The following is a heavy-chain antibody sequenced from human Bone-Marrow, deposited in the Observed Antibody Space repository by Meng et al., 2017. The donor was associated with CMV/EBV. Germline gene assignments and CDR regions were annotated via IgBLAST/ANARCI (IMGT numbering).Heavy chain of an antibody. D-gene: IGHD2-2*02. Sequence: GGSLRLSCAASGFTFSSYGMHWVRQAPGKGLEWVAVIWYDGSNKYYADSVKGRFTISRDNSKNTLYLQMNSLRAEDTAVYYCARDRGIVVVPAAILGYYYYGMDVWGQGTTVTGSS. CDR2: IWYDGSNK. CDR3: ARDRGIVVVPAAILGYYYYGMDV. CDR1: GFTFSSYG. J-gene: IGHJ6*01. V-gene: IGHV3-33*01.